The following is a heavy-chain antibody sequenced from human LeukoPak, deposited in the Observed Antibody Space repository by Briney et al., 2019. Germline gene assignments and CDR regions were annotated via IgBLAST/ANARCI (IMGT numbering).Heavy chain of an antibody. CDR3: AKDPSDWNDGPLDY. Sequence: GRSLRLSCAASGFTFSSYGMHWVRQAPGKGLEWVAVISYDGSNKYYADSVKGRFTISRDNSKNTLYLQMNSLRAEDMAVYYCAKDPSDWNDGPLDYWGQGTLVTVSS. CDR1: GFTFSSYG. V-gene: IGHV3-30*18. CDR2: ISYDGSNK. D-gene: IGHD1-1*01. J-gene: IGHJ4*02.